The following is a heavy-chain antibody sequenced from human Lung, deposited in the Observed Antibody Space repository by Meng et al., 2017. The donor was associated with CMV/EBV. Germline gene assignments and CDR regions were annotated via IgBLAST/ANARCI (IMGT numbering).Heavy chain of an antibody. CDR1: FSLDTPNVG. CDR3: ARRPTVAEGVYYFDY. D-gene: IGHD4-11*01. V-gene: IGHV2-5*02. Sequence: FSLDTPNVGVGWIRQPPRNALEWLALIYWDDDKRYNSSLKSRLTITKDTSKNQVVLTLANLDPLDTATYYCARRPTVAEGVYYFDYWGQGTLVTVSS. CDR2: IYWDDDK. J-gene: IGHJ4*02.